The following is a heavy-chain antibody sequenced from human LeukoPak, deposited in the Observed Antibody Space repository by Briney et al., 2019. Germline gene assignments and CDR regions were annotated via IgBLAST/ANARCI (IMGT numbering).Heavy chain of an antibody. V-gene: IGHV5-51*01. Sequence: GESLKISCKGSGYSFTSYWIGWVRQMPGKGLEWMEIIYPGDSDTRYSPSFQGQVTISADKSISTAYLQWSSLKASDTAMYYCARRIVGATSLYYFDYWGQGTLVTVSS. CDR1: GYSFTSYW. CDR3: ARRIVGATSLYYFDY. CDR2: IYPGDSDT. J-gene: IGHJ4*02. D-gene: IGHD1-26*01.